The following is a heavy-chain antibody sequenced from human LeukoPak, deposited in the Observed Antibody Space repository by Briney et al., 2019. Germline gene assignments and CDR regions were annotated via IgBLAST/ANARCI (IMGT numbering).Heavy chain of an antibody. V-gene: IGHV3-21*01. D-gene: IGHD2-15*01. J-gene: IGHJ6*02. CDR2: ISSSSSYI. CDR3: ARAIVVVVAASTDYYYYGMDV. CDR1: GFTFSSYS. Sequence: GGSLRLSCAASGFTFSSYSMNWVRQAPGKGLEWVSSISSSSSYIYYADSVKGRFTISRDNAKNSLYLQMNSLRAEDTAVYYCARAIVVVVAASTDYYYYGMDVWGQGTTVTVSS.